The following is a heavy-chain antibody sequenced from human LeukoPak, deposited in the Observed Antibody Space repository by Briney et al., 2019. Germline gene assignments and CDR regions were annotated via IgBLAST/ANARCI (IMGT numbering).Heavy chain of an antibody. J-gene: IGHJ5*02. D-gene: IGHD3-3*01. V-gene: IGHV1-2*02. CDR2: INPNSGGT. CDR3: ARDENYDFLSGYPPPPTWFDP. Sequence: ASVKVSRKASGYTFTGYYMHWVRQAPGQGLEWMGWINPNSGGTNYAQKFQGRVTMTRDTSISTAYMELSRLRSDDTALYYSARDENYDFLSGYPPPPTWFDPWGQATLVTVSS. CDR1: GYTFTGYY.